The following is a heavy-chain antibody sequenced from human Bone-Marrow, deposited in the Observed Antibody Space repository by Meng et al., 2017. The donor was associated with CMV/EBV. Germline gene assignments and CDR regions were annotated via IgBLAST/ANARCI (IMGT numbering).Heavy chain of an antibody. D-gene: IGHD5-18*01. J-gene: IGHJ4*02. Sequence: GESLKISCEASGFTFSSYWMSWVRQAPGKGLEWVANIRQDGGETYYVDSVKGRFTISRDSARDSLFLQMNSLRAEDTAVYYCARVLGYKYPFDYWGQRTLVTVSS. CDR3: ARVLGYKYPFDY. CDR1: GFTFSSYW. CDR2: IRQDGGET. V-gene: IGHV3-7*01.